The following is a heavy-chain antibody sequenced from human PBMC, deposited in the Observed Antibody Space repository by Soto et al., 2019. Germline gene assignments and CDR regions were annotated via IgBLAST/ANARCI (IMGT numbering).Heavy chain of an antibody. J-gene: IGHJ4*02. CDR1: AFSFSSYA. CDR2: NSDGGGST. V-gene: IGHV3-23*01. D-gene: IGHD2-21*02. Sequence: PGGSLRLSCAAYAFSFSSYAMSWVRQAPGKGLEWVPSNSDGGGSTNYADSVRGRITVATGRTNNTLYLHLISLSADATALSYCAKEYCGADGALDFWRQRALVTVAS. CDR3: AKEYCGADGALDF.